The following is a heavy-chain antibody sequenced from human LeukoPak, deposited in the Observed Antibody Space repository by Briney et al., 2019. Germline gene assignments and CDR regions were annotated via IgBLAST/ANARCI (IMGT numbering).Heavy chain of an antibody. J-gene: IGHJ6*03. CDR1: GYTFTSYY. Sequence: ASVKVSCKASGYTFTSYYMHWVRQAPGQGLEWMGIINPSGGSTSYAQKFQGRVTMTRDMSTSTVYMELSSLRSEDTAVYYCARVVRYFDWLSEGYYYYMDVWGKGTTVTVSS. CDR3: ARVVRYFDWLSEGYYYYMDV. V-gene: IGHV1-46*01. CDR2: INPSGGST. D-gene: IGHD3-9*01.